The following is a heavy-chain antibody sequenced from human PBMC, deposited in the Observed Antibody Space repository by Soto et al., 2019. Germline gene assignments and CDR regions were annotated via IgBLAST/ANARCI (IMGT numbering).Heavy chain of an antibody. CDR1: GGSISGYY. J-gene: IGHJ5*02. V-gene: IGHV4-4*07. CDR3: ARDRGYRSGSFGS. CDR2: IYSDGTT. D-gene: IGHD5-18*01. Sequence: QVQLQESGPGLVKPSETLSLTCIVSGGSISGYYWSWIRQPAGKELEWIGRIYSDGTTNYNPSLKGRGTMSVDTSKKQISLKLTSVTAADTAMYYCARDRGYRSGSFGSWGLGVLVTVSS.